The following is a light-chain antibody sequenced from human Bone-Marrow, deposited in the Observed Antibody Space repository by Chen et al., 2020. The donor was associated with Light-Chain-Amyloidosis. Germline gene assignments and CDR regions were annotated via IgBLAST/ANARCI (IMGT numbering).Light chain of an antibody. CDR2: DDS. V-gene: IGLV3-21*02. CDR3: QVWDRSSDRPV. J-gene: IGLJ3*02. Sequence: SYVLTQPSSVSVAPGQTATIACGGNNIGSTSVHWYPQTPGQAPIVVVYDDSDRPSGIPERLSGSNSGNTATLTISRVEAGDEADYYGQVWDRSSDRPVFGGGTKLTVL. CDR1: NIGSTS.